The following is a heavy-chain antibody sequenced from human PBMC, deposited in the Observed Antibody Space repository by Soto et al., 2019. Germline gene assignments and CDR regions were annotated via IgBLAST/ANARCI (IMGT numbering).Heavy chain of an antibody. V-gene: IGHV1-3*01. CDR1: GYTFTSYG. CDR2: INAANGDT. J-gene: IGHJ5*01. CDR3: VRGHVSATGRDWFDT. Sequence: GASVKVSCKASGYTFTSYGIHWVRQAPGQRLEWMGWINAANGDTKYSPKFQGRVTITRDTSASTAYMELSSLRSEDTAVYYCVRGHVSATGRDWFDTRGQGTLVNGSS. D-gene: IGHD6-13*01.